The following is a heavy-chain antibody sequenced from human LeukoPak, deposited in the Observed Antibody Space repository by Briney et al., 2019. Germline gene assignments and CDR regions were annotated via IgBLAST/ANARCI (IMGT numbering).Heavy chain of an antibody. J-gene: IGHJ4*02. CDR2: INTRTGHI. CDR3: VRDFDTITTAVLVY. CDR1: GFTFRSYC. D-gene: IGHD1-1*01. Sequence: GGSLRLSCTASGFTFRSYCMNWVRQAPGKGLEWVSSINTRTGHIYYADSVKGRFTISRDNAKNSLYLQMNSLGAEDTAVYYCVRDFDTITTAVLVYWGQGTLVTVSS. V-gene: IGHV3-21*06.